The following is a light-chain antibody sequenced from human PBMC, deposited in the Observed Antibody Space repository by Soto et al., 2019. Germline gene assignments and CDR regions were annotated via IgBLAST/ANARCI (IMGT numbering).Light chain of an antibody. CDR2: HVN. Sequence: QSVLTQPASVSGSPGQSITISCTGTSSDVGGYNYVSWYQQHPGRAPKLLIYHVNTRPSGISNRFSGSKSGDTASLTISGLQAEDEAEYSCFSYSTSSSLYVFGSGTKVTV. CDR3: FSYSTSSSLYV. J-gene: IGLJ1*01. V-gene: IGLV2-14*03. CDR1: SSDVGGYNY.